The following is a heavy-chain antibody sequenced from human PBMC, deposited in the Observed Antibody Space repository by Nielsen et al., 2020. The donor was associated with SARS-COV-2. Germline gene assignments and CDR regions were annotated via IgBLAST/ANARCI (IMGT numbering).Heavy chain of an antibody. D-gene: IGHD3-10*01. V-gene: IGHV5-51*01. CDR2: IYPGDSDT. CDR1: GYSFTSYW. J-gene: IGHJ5*02. Sequence: YCKCPGYSFTSYWIGWGRQIPGKGLEWMGIIYPGDSDTRYSPSFQGQVTISADKSISTAYLQWSSLKASDTAMYYCARSGITMVRGVITRGWFDPWGQGTLVTVSS. CDR3: ARSGITMVRGVITRGWFDP.